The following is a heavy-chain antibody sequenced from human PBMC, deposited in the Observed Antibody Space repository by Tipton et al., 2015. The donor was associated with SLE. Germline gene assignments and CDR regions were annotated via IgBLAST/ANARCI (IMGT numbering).Heavy chain of an antibody. Sequence: TLSLTCTVSGDSISNYFWTWIRQPPGKGLEWIGYIYRSGSTNSNPSLKSRATISLDTYNNEVSLRLISVTAADTAVYYCVRDPRSLQWYFDYWGKGMLVNVSS. J-gene: IGHJ4*02. V-gene: IGHV4-4*08. CDR1: GDSISNYF. D-gene: IGHD3-3*01. CDR2: IYRSGST. CDR3: VRDPRSLQWYFDY.